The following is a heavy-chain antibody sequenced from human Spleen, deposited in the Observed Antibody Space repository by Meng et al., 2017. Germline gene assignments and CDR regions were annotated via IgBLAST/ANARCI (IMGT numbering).Heavy chain of an antibody. CDR2: ISSDGTIT. Sequence: EVQLVESGGGLVKPGGSLRRAWEASGFTFSSYSINWVRQAPGRGLVWVSRISSDGTITNYADSVKGRFTISRDNAKNTLYLQMNSLTAEDTAVYYCAQSWVGGGVDYWGQGTLVTVSS. J-gene: IGHJ4*02. CDR1: GFTFSSYS. CDR3: AQSWVGGGVDY. D-gene: IGHD2-21*01. V-gene: IGHV3-74*02.